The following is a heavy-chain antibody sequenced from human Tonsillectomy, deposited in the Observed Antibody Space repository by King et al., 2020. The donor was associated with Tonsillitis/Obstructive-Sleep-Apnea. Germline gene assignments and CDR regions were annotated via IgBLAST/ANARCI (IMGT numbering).Heavy chain of an antibody. CDR3: ARAPDLRFLEWYWVDP. J-gene: IGHJ5*02. V-gene: IGHV1-18*01. Sequence: VQLVESGAEVKKPGASVKVSCKASGYTFTTYGISWVRQAPGQGLEWMGWSSAYNGNTNYAQKLQGRVTMTTDTSTSTAYMELRSLRSDDTAGYYCARAPDLRFLEWYWVDPWGQGTLVTVSS. CDR1: GYTFTTYG. D-gene: IGHD3-3*01. CDR2: SSAYNGNT.